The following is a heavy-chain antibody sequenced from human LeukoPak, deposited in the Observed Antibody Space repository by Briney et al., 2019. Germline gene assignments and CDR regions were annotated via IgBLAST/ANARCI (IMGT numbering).Heavy chain of an antibody. Sequence: GGSLRLSCAASGFTFSSYSMNWVRQAPGKGLEWVSYISSSSSTIYYADSVKGRFTISRDNAKNSLYLQMNSLRAEDTAVYYCARDDYDFWSGPGTDAFDIWGQGTMVTVSS. CDR1: GFTFSSYS. CDR3: ARDDYDFWSGPGTDAFDI. V-gene: IGHV3-48*01. J-gene: IGHJ3*02. CDR2: ISSSSSTI. D-gene: IGHD3-3*01.